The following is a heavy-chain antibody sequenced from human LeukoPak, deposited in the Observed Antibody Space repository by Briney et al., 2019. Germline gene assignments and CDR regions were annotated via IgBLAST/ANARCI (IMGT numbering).Heavy chain of an antibody. CDR1: GFTFSSYA. J-gene: IGHJ4*02. CDR3: AKDAPYYGSGSYHY. CDR2: ISGSGGST. D-gene: IGHD3-10*01. Sequence: GGSLRLSCAASGFTFSSYAMSWVRQAPGKGLEWVSAISGSGGSTYYADSVKGRFTISGDNSKNTLYLQMNSQRAGDTAVYYCAKDAPYYGSGSYHYWGQGTLVTVSS. V-gene: IGHV3-23*01.